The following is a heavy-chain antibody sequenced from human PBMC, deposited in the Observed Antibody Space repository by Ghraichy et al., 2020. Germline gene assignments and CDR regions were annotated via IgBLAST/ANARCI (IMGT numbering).Heavy chain of an antibody. CDR2: IIPILGIA. CDR1: GGTFSSYA. CDR3: ATAASNYVLAFWAYFDY. Sequence: SVKVSCKASGGTFSSYAISWVRQAPGQGLEWMGRIIPILGIANYAQKFQGRVTITADKSTSTAYMELSSLRSEDTAVYYCATAASNYVLAFWAYFDYWGQGTLVTVSS. J-gene: IGHJ4*02. V-gene: IGHV1-69*04. D-gene: IGHD4-11*01.